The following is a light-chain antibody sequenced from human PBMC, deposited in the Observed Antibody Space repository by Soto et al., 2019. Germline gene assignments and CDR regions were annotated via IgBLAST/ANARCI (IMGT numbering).Light chain of an antibody. Sequence: VLMQSPGTLSLPPGERATLSCRASQSVSSYLAWYQQKPGQAPRLLXYDASIRANGIPGRFSGSGSGTDLTLTISSLEPEDFAVYDCQQRSNWPPITFGQGTRLEIK. CDR2: DAS. CDR3: QQRSNWPPIT. V-gene: IGKV3-11*01. J-gene: IGKJ5*01. CDR1: QSVSSY.